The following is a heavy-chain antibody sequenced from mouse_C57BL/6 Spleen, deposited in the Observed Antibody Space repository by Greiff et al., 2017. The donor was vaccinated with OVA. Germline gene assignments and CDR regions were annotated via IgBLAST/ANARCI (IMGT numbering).Heavy chain of an antibody. D-gene: IGHD4-1*01. CDR3: TAGDWFAY. J-gene: IGHJ3*01. CDR2: IRLKSANYAT. CDR1: GFTFSNYW. V-gene: IGHV6-3*01. Sequence: DVKLQESGGGLVQPGGSMKLSCVASGFTFSNYWMNWVRQSPETGLEWVAQIRLKSANYATHYAESVKGRFTISRDDSKSSVYLQMNNLRAEDTGIYYCTAGDWFAYWGQGTLVTVSA.